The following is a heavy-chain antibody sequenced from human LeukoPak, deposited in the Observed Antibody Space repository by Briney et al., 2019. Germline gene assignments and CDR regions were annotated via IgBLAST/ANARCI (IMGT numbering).Heavy chain of an antibody. D-gene: IGHD6-19*01. J-gene: IGHJ6*03. CDR2: INPSGGSA. V-gene: IGHV1-46*01. CDR1: GYTFTSYY. CDR3: ATDSGRYSNYYYMDV. Sequence: VASVKVSCKASGYTFTSYYMHWVRQAPGQGLEWMGIINPSGGSASYAQKFQGRVNMTRDTSTSTVYMELSSLRSEDTAVYYCATDSGRYSNYYYMDVWGKGTTVTVSS.